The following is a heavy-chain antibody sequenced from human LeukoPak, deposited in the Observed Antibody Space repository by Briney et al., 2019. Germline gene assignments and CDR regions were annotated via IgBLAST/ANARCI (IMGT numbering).Heavy chain of an antibody. V-gene: IGHV1-8*01. Sequence: ASVTVSCKASGYTFTSYDINWVRQAPGQGLEWMGWINPNSGNTGYAQKFQGRVTITRNTSISTAYMELSSLRSEDTAVYYCARGWPHFDYWGQGTLVTVSS. CDR2: INPNSGNT. CDR1: GYTFTSYD. CDR3: ARGWPHFDY. J-gene: IGHJ4*02.